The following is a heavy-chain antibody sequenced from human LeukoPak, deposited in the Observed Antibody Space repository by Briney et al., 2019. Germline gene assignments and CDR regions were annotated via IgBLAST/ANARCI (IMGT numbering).Heavy chain of an antibody. Sequence: SETLSLTCAVYGGSSSGYYWSWIRQPPGKGLEWIGEINHSGSTNYNPSLKSRVTISVDTSKNQFSLKLSSVTAADTAVYYCARGQDIVVVPAAIRYNWFDPWGQGTLVTVSS. CDR3: ARGQDIVVVPAAIRYNWFDP. CDR1: GGSSSGYY. D-gene: IGHD2-2*01. J-gene: IGHJ5*02. CDR2: INHSGST. V-gene: IGHV4-34*01.